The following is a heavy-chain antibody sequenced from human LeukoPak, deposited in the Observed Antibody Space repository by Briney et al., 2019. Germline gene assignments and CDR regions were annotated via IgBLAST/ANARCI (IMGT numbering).Heavy chain of an antibody. CDR3: AKPYYYDRSGSGVNHFDY. D-gene: IGHD3-22*01. J-gene: IGHJ4*02. CDR1: GFTLSYYG. Sequence: QPGRSLRLSCAASGFTLSYYGMHWVRQAPGKGLEWVAVISYEGSNKYYADSVKGRFTISRDNTRNTLYLQMNSLRAGDTAVYYCAKPYYYDRSGSGVNHFDYWGQGTLVTVSS. V-gene: IGHV3-30*18. CDR2: ISYEGSNK.